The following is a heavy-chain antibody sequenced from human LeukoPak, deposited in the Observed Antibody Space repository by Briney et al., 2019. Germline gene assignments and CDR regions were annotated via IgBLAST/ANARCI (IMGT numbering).Heavy chain of an antibody. CDR1: GYTLTELS. V-gene: IGHV1-24*01. D-gene: IGHD3-9*01. CDR2: FDPEDGET. Sequence: GASVKVSCKVSGYTLTELSMHWVRQAPGKGLEWMGGFDPEDGETIYAQKFQGRVTMTEDTSTDTAYMELSSLRSEDTAVYYCARYFDVEGPGPKHYYYYYGMDVWGQGTTVTVSS. CDR3: ARYFDVEGPGPKHYYYYYGMDV. J-gene: IGHJ6*02.